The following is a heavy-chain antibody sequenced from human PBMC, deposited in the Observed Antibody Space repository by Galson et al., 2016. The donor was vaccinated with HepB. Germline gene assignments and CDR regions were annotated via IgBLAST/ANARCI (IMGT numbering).Heavy chain of an antibody. D-gene: IGHD1-26*01. J-gene: IGHJ6*03. CDR3: AQGSTAPAV. V-gene: IGHV3-23*01. Sequence: SLRLSCAASGFTFNSYGMTWVRQAPGKGLEVVSSISRSGDSTDYADSVKGRFTISRDNSKNTPSLQMNSLRAEDTAVYYCAQGSTAPAVWGKGTTVTVSS. CDR2: ISRSGDST. CDR1: GFTFNSYG.